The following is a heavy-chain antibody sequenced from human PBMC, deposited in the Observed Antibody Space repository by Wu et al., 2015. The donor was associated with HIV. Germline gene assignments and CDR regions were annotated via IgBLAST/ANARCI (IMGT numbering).Heavy chain of an antibody. Sequence: EVQLVQSGAEVKKPGATVKISCKVSGYTFTDYYMHWVQQAPGKGLEWMGLVDPEDGETIYAEKFQGRVTITADTSTDTAYMELSSLRSEDTAVYYCATSHPGGYYDSSGSGHFDYWGQGTLVTVSS. D-gene: IGHD3-22*01. CDR1: GYTFTDYY. J-gene: IGHJ4*02. V-gene: IGHV1-69-2*01. CDR3: ATSHPGGYYDSSGSGHFDY. CDR2: VDPEDGET.